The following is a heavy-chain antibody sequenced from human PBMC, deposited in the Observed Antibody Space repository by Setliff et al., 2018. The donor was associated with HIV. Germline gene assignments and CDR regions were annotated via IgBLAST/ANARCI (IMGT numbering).Heavy chain of an antibody. D-gene: IGHD6-19*01. V-gene: IGHV4-4*07. CDR1: GGSISSYY. CDR3: ARGGTVSADFDS. CDR2: IYSSGSI. Sequence: PSETLSLTCTVSGGSISSYYWSWIRQPAGKGLEWIGRIYSSGSIAYNPSFKSRVSMSIDTSKNQFSLRLNSVTTADTAVYFCARGGTVSADFDSWGQGTLVTVSS. J-gene: IGHJ4*02.